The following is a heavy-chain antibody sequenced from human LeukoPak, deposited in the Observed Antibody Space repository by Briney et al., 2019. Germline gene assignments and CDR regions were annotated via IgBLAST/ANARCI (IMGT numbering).Heavy chain of an antibody. Sequence: SVGMGWGRNAPGKGLEWVANIKQDGSEKYYVDSVKGRFTISRDNAKNSLYLQMNSLRAEDTAVYYCARRSGFDYWGQGTLVTVSS. J-gene: IGHJ4*02. CDR3: ARRSGFDY. D-gene: IGHD1-26*01. CDR1: SVG. CDR2: IKQDGSEK. V-gene: IGHV3-7*01.